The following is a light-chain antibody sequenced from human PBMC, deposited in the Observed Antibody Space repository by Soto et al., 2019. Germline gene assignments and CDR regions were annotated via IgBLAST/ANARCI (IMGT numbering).Light chain of an antibody. V-gene: IGKV3-20*01. CDR1: QSVSSTD. Sequence: EIVLTQSPGTLSLSPGERATLSCRASQSVSSTDLAWYKQKPGQAPRLVVYGASSRATGVPDRFSASGSGTDFTLTISRLEPEDFAVYYCQQYAKAPLTFGQGTKVDI. CDR3: QQYAKAPLT. CDR2: GAS. J-gene: IGKJ1*01.